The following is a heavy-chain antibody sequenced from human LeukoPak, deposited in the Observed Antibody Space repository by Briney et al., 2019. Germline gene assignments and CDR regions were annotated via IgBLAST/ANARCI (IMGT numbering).Heavy chain of an antibody. D-gene: IGHD1-26*01. CDR1: GFTFSSYA. J-gene: IGHJ4*02. CDR2: FSSSDTRT. CDR3: AKHEGTQWELLDY. V-gene: IGHV3-23*01. Sequence: GGSLRLSCAASGFTFSSYAMSWVRQAPGKALEWVSTFSSSDTRTYYAASVKGRFTISRDNSKETLYLQMNSLRGEDTAVYYCAKHEGTQWELLDYWGQGTLVSVSS.